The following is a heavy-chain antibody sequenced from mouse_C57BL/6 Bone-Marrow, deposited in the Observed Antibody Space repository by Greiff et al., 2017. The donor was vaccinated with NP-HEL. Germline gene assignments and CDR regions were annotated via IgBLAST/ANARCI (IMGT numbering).Heavy chain of an antibody. J-gene: IGHJ2*01. V-gene: IGHV3-1*01. CDR1: GYSITSGYD. Sequence: EVKLMESGPGMVKPSQSLSLTCTVTGYSITSGYDWHWIRHFPGNKLEWMGYISYSGSTNYNPSLKSRISITHDTSKNHFFLKLKSVTTEDTATYYCARGGLEDYYCDYWGQGTTLTVSS. CDR3: ARGGLEDYYCDY. CDR2: ISYSGST. D-gene: IGHD2-13*01.